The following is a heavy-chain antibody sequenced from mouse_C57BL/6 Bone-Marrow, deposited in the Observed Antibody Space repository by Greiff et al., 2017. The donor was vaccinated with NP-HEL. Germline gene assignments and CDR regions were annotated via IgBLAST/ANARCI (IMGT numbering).Heavy chain of an antibody. D-gene: IGHD1-1*01. CDR3: ARNPWYYGSSPWYFDV. J-gene: IGHJ1*03. V-gene: IGHV1-18*01. CDR1: GYTFTDYN. Sequence: EVQLQQSGPELVKPGASVKILCKASGYTFTDYNMDWVKQSHGKSLEWIGDINPNNGGTIYNQTFKGKATLTVDKSSSTAYMELRSLTSEDTAVYYCARNPWYYGSSPWYFDVWGTGTTVTVSS. CDR2: INPNNGGT.